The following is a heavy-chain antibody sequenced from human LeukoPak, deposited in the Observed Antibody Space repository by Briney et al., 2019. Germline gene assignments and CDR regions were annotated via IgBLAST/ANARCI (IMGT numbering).Heavy chain of an antibody. D-gene: IGHD2/OR15-2a*01. CDR1: GFTVSSNY. V-gene: IGHV3-53*01. J-gene: IGHJ4*02. CDR2: IYSGGST. CDR3: ARGGLSIMGY. Sequence: GGSLRLSCAASGFTVSSNYMSWVRQAPGKGLEWVSVIYSGGSTYYADSVKGRFTISRDNAANSLYLQMNSLRAEDTAVYFCARGGLSIMGYWGQGTLVTVSS.